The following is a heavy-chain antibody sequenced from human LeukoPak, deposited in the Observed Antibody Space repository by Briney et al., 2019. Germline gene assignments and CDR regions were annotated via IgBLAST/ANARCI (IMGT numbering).Heavy chain of an antibody. J-gene: IGHJ4*02. CDR1: GGSISSYY. CDR3: ARDPVIAAADSYYFDY. D-gene: IGHD6-13*01. Sequence: SETLSLTCTVSGGSISSYYWSWIRQPAGKGLEWIGRIYTSGSTNYNPSLKSRVTMSVDTSKNQFSLKLSSVPAADTAVYYRARDPVIAAADSYYFDYWGQGTLVTVSS. CDR2: IYTSGST. V-gene: IGHV4-4*07.